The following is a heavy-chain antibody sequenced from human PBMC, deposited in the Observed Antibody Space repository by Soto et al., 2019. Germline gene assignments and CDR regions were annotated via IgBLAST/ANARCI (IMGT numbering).Heavy chain of an antibody. CDR1: GFTVSSYE. V-gene: IGHV3-48*03. J-gene: IGHJ5*01. CDR2: ITGSGSII. Sequence: GGSLRLSCAASGFTVSSYEMNWVRQAPGKGLEWVSYITGSGSIIHYADSVKGRFTISRDNSKNSLYLQMNSLRDEDTAVYYCARDRAARDWFDSWGQGTLVTVSS. CDR3: ARDRAARDWFDS. D-gene: IGHD6-25*01.